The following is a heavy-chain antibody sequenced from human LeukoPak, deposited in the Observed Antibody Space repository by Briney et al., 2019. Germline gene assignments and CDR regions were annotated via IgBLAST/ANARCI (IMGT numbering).Heavy chain of an antibody. J-gene: IGHJ4*02. CDR3: ARSPVGVRKKHDF. D-gene: IGHD3-10*01. V-gene: IGHV1-8*01. CDR2: MNATSGHT. Sequence: ASVKVSCKASGYTFTSYDISWVRQAPGQGLGWMGWMNATSGHTGYAQNFQGRVTMTRDTSISTPYMQLNSLRSEDTAVYYCARSPVGVRKKHDFWGQGTLVIVS. CDR1: GYTFTSYD.